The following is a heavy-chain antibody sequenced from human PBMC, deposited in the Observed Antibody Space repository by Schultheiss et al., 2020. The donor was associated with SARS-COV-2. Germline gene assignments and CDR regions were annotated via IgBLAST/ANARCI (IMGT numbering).Heavy chain of an antibody. CDR2: INHSGST. CDR3: AKGHGGNGNDY. CDR1: GGSISSSSYY. V-gene: IGHV4-39*07. J-gene: IGHJ4*02. Sequence: SQTLSLTCTVSGGSISSSSYYWGWIRQPPGKGREWIGKINHSGSTNYNPSLKSRITISVDTSKNQFSLKLSSVTAADTAVYDCAKGHGGNGNDYWGQGTLVTVSS. D-gene: IGHD4-23*01.